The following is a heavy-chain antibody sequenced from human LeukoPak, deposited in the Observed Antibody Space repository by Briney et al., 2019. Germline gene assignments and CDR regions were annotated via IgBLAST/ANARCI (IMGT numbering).Heavy chain of an antibody. D-gene: IGHD3-3*01. Sequence: GGSLRLSCAASGFTFSSYAMSWVRQAPGKGPEWVSAISGSGGSTYYADSVKGRSTISRDNSKNTLYLQMNSLRAEDTAVYYCAKAPTLFGVVKFDYWGQGTLVTVSS. V-gene: IGHV3-23*01. J-gene: IGHJ4*02. CDR1: GFTFSSYA. CDR2: ISGSGGST. CDR3: AKAPTLFGVVKFDY.